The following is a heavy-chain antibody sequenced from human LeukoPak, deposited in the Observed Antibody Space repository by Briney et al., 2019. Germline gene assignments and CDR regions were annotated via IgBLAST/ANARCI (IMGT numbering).Heavy chain of an antibody. CDR1: GYRFTSYW. CDR2: IYPGDSDT. CDR3: ARRRGRYSGDAFDI. V-gene: IGHV5-51*01. J-gene: IGHJ3*02. D-gene: IGHD1-26*01. Sequence: GESLQISVKGSGYRFTSYWIGWVRQMPGKGLEWMGFIYPGDSDTRYSPSFQGQVTISADKSMSTAYLQWSSLKASDTAMYYCARRRGRYSGDAFDIPGEGTMVTVSS.